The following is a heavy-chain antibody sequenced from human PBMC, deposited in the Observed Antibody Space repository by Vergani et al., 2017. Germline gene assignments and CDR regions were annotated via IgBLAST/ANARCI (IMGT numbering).Heavy chain of an antibody. CDR1: GYTFTSYA. CDR3: ARDRTTVTTPTTWYFDL. CDR2: INAGNGNT. D-gene: IGHD4-17*01. Sequence: QVQLVQSGAEVKKPGASVKVSCKASGYTFTSYAMHWVRQAPGQRLEWMGWINAGNGNTKYSQKFQGRVTITRDTSASTAYMELSSLRSEDTAVYYCARDRTTVTTPTTWYFDLWGRGTLVTVSS. J-gene: IGHJ2*01. V-gene: IGHV1-3*01.